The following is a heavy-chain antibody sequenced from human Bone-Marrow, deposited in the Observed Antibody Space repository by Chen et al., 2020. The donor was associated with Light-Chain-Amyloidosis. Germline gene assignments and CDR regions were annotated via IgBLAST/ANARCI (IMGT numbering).Heavy chain of an antibody. V-gene: IGHV3-7*03. J-gene: IGHJ4*02. CDR1: GFIFRNYW. D-gene: IGHD2-8*02. CDR3: ASRYCTSDRCRCSSWVCFDC. CDR2: IEQDGSGK. Sequence: DVQLVESGGGLVQSGGSLRLSGAASGFIFRNYWMTWVRQAPGKGLEWVANIEQDGSGKNYVDSVKGRFTISIDNAKNSLYLQMNDLRAEDTAVYYCASRYCTSDRCRCSSWVCFDCWGQGTTVTVSS.